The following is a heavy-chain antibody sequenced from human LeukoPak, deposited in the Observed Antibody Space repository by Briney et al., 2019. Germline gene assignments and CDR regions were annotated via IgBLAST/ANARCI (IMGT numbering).Heavy chain of an antibody. V-gene: IGHV3-23*01. CDR2: VSGPGHDT. D-gene: IGHD6-19*01. Sequence: GGSLRLSCAASGFTFSDYAMSWVRQAPGKGLEWVSVVSGPGHDTYYADSVKGRFTISRDNSKNTLYLQMNSLRAEDTAVYYCAKDPTSSGWYENFDYWGQGTLVTVSS. CDR3: AKDPTSSGWYENFDY. CDR1: GFTFSDYA. J-gene: IGHJ4*02.